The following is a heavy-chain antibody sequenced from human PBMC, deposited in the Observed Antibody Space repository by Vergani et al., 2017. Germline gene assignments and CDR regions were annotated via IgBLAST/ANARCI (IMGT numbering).Heavy chain of an antibody. CDR2: INHSGST. CDR3: ARGLSYAFWSGDPTNYYYYGMDV. D-gene: IGHD3-3*01. CDR1: GGSFSGYY. Sequence: QVQLQQWGAGLLKPSETLSLTCAVYGGSFSGYYWSWIRQPPGKGLEWIGEINHSGSTNYNPSLKSRVTISVDTSKNQFSLMLSSVTAADTAVYYCARGLSYAFWSGDPTNYYYYGMDVWGQGTTVTVSS. V-gene: IGHV4-34*01. J-gene: IGHJ6*02.